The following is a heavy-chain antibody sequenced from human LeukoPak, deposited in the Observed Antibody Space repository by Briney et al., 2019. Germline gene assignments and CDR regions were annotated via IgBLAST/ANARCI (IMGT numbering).Heavy chain of an antibody. D-gene: IGHD3-3*01. CDR2: IYYSGST. CDR1: GGSISSSSYY. J-gene: IGHJ4*02. V-gene: IGHV4-39*01. CDR3: ARRFKRGNYFDY. Sequence: SETLSLTCTVSGGSISSSSYYWGWIRQPPGKGLEWIGSIYYSGSTLYNPSLMSRVTISVDTSKNQFSLKLSSVTAADTAVYYCARRFKRGNYFDYWGQGTLVTVSS.